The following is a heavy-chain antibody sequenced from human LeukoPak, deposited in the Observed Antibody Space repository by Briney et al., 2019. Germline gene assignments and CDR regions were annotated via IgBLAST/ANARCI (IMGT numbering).Heavy chain of an antibody. Sequence: GGSLRLSCAASGFTFSSYSMNWVRQAPGKGLEWVSSISSSNSYIYYADSVKGRFTISRDNAKNSLHLQMNSLRAEDTAVYYCAREPVVPAAKLDYWGQGTLVTVSS. D-gene: IGHD2-2*01. CDR2: ISSSNSYI. CDR3: AREPVVPAAKLDY. CDR1: GFTFSSYS. J-gene: IGHJ4*02. V-gene: IGHV3-21*01.